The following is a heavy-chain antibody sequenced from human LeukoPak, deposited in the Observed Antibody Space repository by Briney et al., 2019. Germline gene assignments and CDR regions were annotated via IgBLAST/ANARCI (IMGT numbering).Heavy chain of an antibody. D-gene: IGHD3-22*01. CDR1: GGSISSYY. CDR2: IYTSGST. J-gene: IGHJ4*02. Sequence: SETLSLTCTVSGGSISSYYWSWIRQPPGKGLEWIGYIYTSGSTNYNPSLKSRVTISVDTSKNQFSLKLSSVIAADTAVYYCARHSYDSSGYYYDYWGQGTLVTVSS. V-gene: IGHV4-4*09. CDR3: ARHSYDSSGYYYDY.